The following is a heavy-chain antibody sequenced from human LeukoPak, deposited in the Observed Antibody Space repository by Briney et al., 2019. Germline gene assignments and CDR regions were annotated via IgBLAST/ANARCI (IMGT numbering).Heavy chain of an antibody. CDR1: GFTVSSNY. Sequence: PGGSLSLSCAASGFTVSSNYMSWVRQAPGKGLEWVSVIYSGGSTYYADSVKGRFTISRDNSKNTLYLQMNSLRAEDTAVYYCASDSHYYGSGSYANLLFNYWGQGPLVTVSS. V-gene: IGHV3-66*01. J-gene: IGHJ4*02. D-gene: IGHD3-10*01. CDR2: IYSGGST. CDR3: ASDSHYYGSGSYANLLFNY.